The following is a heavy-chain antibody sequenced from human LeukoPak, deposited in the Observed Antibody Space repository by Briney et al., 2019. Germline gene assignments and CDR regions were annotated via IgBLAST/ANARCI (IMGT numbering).Heavy chain of an antibody. CDR2: LYSDGNT. D-gene: IGHD1-14*01. CDR1: GFTVITND. J-gene: IGHJ4*02. Sequence: GGSLRLSCAASGFTVITNDMTWVRQSPGKGLEWFSVLYSDGNTKYADSVQGRFTISRDNSKNTLYLEMNSLSPDDTAVYYCARGVEPLAANTLAYWGQGTLVTVSS. V-gene: IGHV3-53*01. CDR3: ARGVEPLAANTLAY.